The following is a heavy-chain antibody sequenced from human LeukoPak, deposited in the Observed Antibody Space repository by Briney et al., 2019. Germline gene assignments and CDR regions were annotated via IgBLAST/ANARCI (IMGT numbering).Heavy chain of an antibody. CDR2: ISGSGGRI. V-gene: IGHV3-23*01. CDR3: AKNPRLEGWIYFDS. Sequence: GGSLRLSCVASGFTFSSYSMSWVRQAPGKGLEWVSSISGSGGRIDYADSVKGRFTISRDNSKNTLSLQMNSLTAEDTAVYYCAKNPRLEGWIYFDSWGQGILVTVSS. CDR1: GFTFSSYS. D-gene: IGHD1-1*01. J-gene: IGHJ4*02.